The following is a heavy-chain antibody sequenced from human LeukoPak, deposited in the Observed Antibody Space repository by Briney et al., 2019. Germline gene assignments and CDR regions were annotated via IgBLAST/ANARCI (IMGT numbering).Heavy chain of an antibody. CDR1: SDSISTYY. D-gene: IGHD3-10*01. V-gene: IGHV4-59*01. Sequence: SETLSFTCTVSSDSISTYYWSWIRQPPGKGLEWIGYIYYRVTSDYNPSLKSRVTMSVDMSTRQISLKLSSVTAADTAVYYCARAVGGDGSGSLWGPGTLVTVSS. CDR3: ARAVGGDGSGSL. J-gene: IGHJ4*02. CDR2: IYYRVTS.